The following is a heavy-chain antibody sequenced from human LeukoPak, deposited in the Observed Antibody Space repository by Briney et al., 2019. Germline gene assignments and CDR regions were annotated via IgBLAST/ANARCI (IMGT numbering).Heavy chain of an antibody. D-gene: IGHD3-22*01. CDR1: GFTFSSYW. V-gene: IGHV3-20*04. CDR2: INWNGGST. Sequence: GGSLRLSCAASGFTFSSYWMSWVRQAPGKGLEWVSGINWNGGSTGYADSVKGRFTISRDNAKNSLYLQMNSLRAEDTALYYCARRRDYYDSSGYYWVIDYWGQGTLVTVSS. J-gene: IGHJ4*02. CDR3: ARRRDYYDSSGYYWVIDY.